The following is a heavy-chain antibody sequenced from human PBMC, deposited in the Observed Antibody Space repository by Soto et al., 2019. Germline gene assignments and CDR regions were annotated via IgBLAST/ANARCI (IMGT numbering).Heavy chain of an antibody. D-gene: IGHD3-10*01. V-gene: IGHV3-30*03. Sequence: PGGSLRLSCAASGFTFSSYGMHWVRQAPGKGLEWVAVISYDGSNKYYADSVKGRFTISRDNSKNTLYLQMNSLRAEDTAVYYCASMVRGVTYGMDVWGQGTTVTVSS. CDR1: GFTFSSYG. J-gene: IGHJ6*02. CDR3: ASMVRGVTYGMDV. CDR2: ISYDGSNK.